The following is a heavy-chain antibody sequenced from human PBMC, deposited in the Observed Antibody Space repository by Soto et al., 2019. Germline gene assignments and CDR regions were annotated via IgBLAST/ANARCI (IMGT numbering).Heavy chain of an antibody. D-gene: IGHD3-22*01. CDR3: ARDKSAIVVVSLGDDAFDI. CDR1: GFTFSSYG. Sequence: QVQLVESGGGVVQPGRSLRLSCAASGFTFSSYGMHWVRQAPGKGLEWVAVIWYDGSNKYYADSVKGRFTISRDNSKNTLYLQMNSLRAEDAAVYYGARDKSAIVVVSLGDDAFDIWGQGTIVTVSS. V-gene: IGHV3-33*01. CDR2: IWYDGSNK. J-gene: IGHJ3*02.